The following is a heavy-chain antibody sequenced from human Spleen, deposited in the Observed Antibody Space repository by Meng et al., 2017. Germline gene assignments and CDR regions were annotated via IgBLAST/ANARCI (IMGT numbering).Heavy chain of an antibody. CDR3: ATRGNPYLDR. CDR2: INIYNGIT. CDR1: DYTLTSDG. J-gene: IGHJ4*02. Sequence: QGQAVQSGAEVKKPGASVKVSCKVSDYTLTSDGFSWVRQAPGQGLQWMGWINIYNGITNYGRNFQGRVTLTTDTSTSTGYMELRSLTSDDTAVYYCATRGNPYLDRWGQGTLVTVSS. V-gene: IGHV1-18*04.